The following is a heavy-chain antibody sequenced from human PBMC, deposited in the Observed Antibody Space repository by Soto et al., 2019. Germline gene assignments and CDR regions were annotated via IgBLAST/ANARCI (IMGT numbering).Heavy chain of an antibody. CDR2: ISGSGGST. D-gene: IGHD5-12*01. V-gene: IGHV3-23*01. J-gene: IGHJ4*02. CDR3: AKSLSRDGYNERHYYFDY. Sequence: GGSLRLSCAASGFTFSSYAMSWVRQAPGKGLEWVSAISGSGGSTYYADSVKGWFTISRDNSKNTLYLQMNSLRAEDTAVYYCAKSLSRDGYNERHYYFDYWGQGTLVTVSS. CDR1: GFTFSSYA.